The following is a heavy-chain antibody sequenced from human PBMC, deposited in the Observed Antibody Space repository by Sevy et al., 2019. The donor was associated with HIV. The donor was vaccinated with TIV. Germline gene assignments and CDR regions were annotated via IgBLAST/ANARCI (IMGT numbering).Heavy chain of an antibody. J-gene: IGHJ4*02. CDR2: IFHSGST. D-gene: IGHD5-12*01. CDR3: AKTVESGDDWRYFDY. Sequence: SETLSLTCAVSGGSISSDSLWNWVRQPPGKGLEWIGQIFHSGSTKYNPSLKSRVTISVYKSKNQFSLKLNSVTAADTARYYCAKTVESGDDWRYFDYWGQGTLVTVSS. CDR1: GGSISSDSL. V-gene: IGHV4-4*02.